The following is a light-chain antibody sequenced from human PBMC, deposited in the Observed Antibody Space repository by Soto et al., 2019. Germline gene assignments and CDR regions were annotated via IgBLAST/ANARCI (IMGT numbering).Light chain of an antibody. CDR2: DST. Sequence: DIQMTQSPSSVSASVGDRVTITCRASQTIHSFLAWYQQKAGKAPKLLIYDSTLRANGVPDRFGGSRSGTEFTLTINSLEPEDFAVYYCQQRNVWPPITFGQGTRLEIK. V-gene: IGKV1-12*01. CDR3: QQRNVWPPIT. J-gene: IGKJ5*01. CDR1: QTIHSF.